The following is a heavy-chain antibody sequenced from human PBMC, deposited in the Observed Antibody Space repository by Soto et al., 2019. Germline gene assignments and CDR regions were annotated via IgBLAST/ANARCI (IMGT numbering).Heavy chain of an antibody. CDR3: ASSAGHPGDFFYYNGMDV. J-gene: IGHJ6*02. D-gene: IGHD3-10*01. CDR1: GGSFSGYY. V-gene: IGHV4-34*01. CDR2: INHSGST. Sequence: PSETLSLTCAVYGGSFSGYYWSWIRQPPGKGLEWIGEINHSGSTSYNPSLKSRVTISVDTSKNQFSLKLSSVTAADTAVYYCASSAGHPGDFFYYNGMDVWGQGTTVTVYS.